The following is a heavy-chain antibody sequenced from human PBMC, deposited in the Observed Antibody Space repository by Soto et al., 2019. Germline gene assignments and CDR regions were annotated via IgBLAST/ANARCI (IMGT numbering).Heavy chain of an antibody. J-gene: IGHJ4*02. D-gene: IGHD3-10*01. Sequence: QVQLVESGGGVVQPGRSLRLSCAASGFTFSSYGMHWVRQAPDKGLEWVAVIWYDGSNKYYADSVKGRFTISRDNSKNTLYLQMNSLRAEDTAVYYCARANYYGSGSSNFDYWGQGTLVTVSS. CDR3: ARANYYGSGSSNFDY. CDR2: IWYDGSNK. CDR1: GFTFSSYG. V-gene: IGHV3-33*01.